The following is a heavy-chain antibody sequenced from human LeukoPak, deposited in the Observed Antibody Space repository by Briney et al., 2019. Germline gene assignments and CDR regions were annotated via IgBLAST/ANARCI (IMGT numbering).Heavy chain of an antibody. Sequence: GGSLRLSCAASGFTFSSYAMSWVRQAPGKGLEWVSAISGSGGSTYYADSVKGRFTISRDNSKNTLYLQMNSLRAEDTAVYYCAKESYSGYSGYDPNFDYWGQGTLVTVSS. CDR2: ISGSGGST. V-gene: IGHV3-23*01. CDR1: GFTFSSYA. CDR3: AKESYSGYSGYDPNFDY. D-gene: IGHD5-12*01. J-gene: IGHJ4*02.